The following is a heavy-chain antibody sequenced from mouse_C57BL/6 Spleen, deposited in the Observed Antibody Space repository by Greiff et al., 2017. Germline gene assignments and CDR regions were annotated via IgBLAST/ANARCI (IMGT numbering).Heavy chain of an antibody. CDR3: NRALTTVVAGDAMDY. J-gene: IGHJ4*01. D-gene: IGHD1-1*01. CDR1: GYTFTSYW. Sequence: EVQLQQSGTVLARPGASVKMSCKTSGYTFTSYWMHWVKQRPGQGLAWIGAIYPGNSDTSYNQKFKGKAKLTAVTSASTAYMELSSLTNEDSAVYYCNRALTTVVAGDAMDYWGQGTSVTVSS. V-gene: IGHV1-5*01. CDR2: IYPGNSDT.